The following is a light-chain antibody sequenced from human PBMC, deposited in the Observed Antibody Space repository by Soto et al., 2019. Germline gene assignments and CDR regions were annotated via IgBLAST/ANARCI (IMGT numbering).Light chain of an antibody. Sequence: QSALTQPPSASGSPGQSVTISCTGATSDVGAYDYVSWYQQHPGKVPKLMSYEVSKRPSGVPDRFSGSKSGNTASLTVSGLQAEDEADYYCASYAGSDIYSLGTGTKLTVL. J-gene: IGLJ1*01. CDR3: ASYAGSDIYS. CDR2: EVS. V-gene: IGLV2-8*01. CDR1: TSDVGAYDY.